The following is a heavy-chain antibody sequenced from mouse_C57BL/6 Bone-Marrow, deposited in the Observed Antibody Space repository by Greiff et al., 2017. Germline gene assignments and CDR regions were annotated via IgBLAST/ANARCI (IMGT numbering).Heavy chain of an antibody. D-gene: IGHD1-1*01. V-gene: IGHV1-19*01. J-gene: IGHJ3*01. CDR3: ARWGYYGSSPSFAY. Sequence: VQLQQSGPVLVKPGASVKMSCKASGYTFTDYYMNWVKQSHGKSLEWIGVINPYNGGTSYNQKFKGKATLTVDKSSSTAYMELNSLTSEDSAVYYCARWGYYGSSPSFAYWGQGTLVTVSA. CDR1: GYTFTDYY. CDR2: INPYNGGT.